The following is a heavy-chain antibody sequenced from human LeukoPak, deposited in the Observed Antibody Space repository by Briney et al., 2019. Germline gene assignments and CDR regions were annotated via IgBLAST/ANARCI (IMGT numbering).Heavy chain of an antibody. J-gene: IGHJ3*02. V-gene: IGHV4-39*07. Sequence: SETLSLTCTVSGGSISSSSYYWGWIRQPPGKGLEWIGSIYYSGSTYYNPSLKSRVTISVDTSKNQFSLKLSSVTAADTAVYYCARVLGLFAFDIWGQGTMVTVSS. D-gene: IGHD2-15*01. CDR3: ARVLGLFAFDI. CDR1: GGSISSSSYY. CDR2: IYYSGST.